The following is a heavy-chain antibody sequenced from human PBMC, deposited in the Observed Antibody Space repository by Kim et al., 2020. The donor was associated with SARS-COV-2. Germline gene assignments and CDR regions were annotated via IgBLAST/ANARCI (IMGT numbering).Heavy chain of an antibody. V-gene: IGHV3-30*01. Sequence: GRFTISRDNSKTTLNLQMNSLRAEDTAVYYCARDAPATYYYGSGRGHFDSWGQGTLVTVSS. CDR3: ARDAPATYYYGSGRGHFDS. J-gene: IGHJ4*02. D-gene: IGHD3-10*01.